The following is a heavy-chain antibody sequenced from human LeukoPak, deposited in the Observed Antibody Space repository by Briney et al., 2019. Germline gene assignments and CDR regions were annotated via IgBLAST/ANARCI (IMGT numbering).Heavy chain of an antibody. CDR1: GYTFTGYY. CDR3: ARDSYYDSSDLDY. Sequence: GASVTVSCKASGYTFTGYYMHWVRQAPGQGLEWMGWINPNSGGTNYAQKFQGRVTMTRDTSISTAYMELSRLRSDDTAVYYCARDSYYDSSDLDYWGQGTLVTVSS. CDR2: INPNSGGT. V-gene: IGHV1-2*02. D-gene: IGHD3-22*01. J-gene: IGHJ4*02.